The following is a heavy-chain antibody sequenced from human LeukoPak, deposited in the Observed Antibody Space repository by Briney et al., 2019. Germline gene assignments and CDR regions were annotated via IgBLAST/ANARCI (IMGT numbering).Heavy chain of an antibody. CDR2: ISSTSSTI. D-gene: IGHD4-17*01. CDR1: GFTFSSYT. CDR3: ARGDYGDYWNYYNMDV. V-gene: IGHV3-48*01. Sequence: GGSLRLSCAASGFTFSSYTMNWVRQAPGKGLEWVSYISSTSSTIYYADSVKGRFTISRDTAKNSLYLQMNSLRAGDTAVYFCARGDYGDYWNYYNMDVRGKGTTVTVSS. J-gene: IGHJ6*03.